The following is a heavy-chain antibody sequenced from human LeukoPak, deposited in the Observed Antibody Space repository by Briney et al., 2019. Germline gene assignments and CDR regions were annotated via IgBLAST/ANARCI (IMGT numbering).Heavy chain of an antibody. J-gene: IGHJ5*02. V-gene: IGHV1-69*04. CDR3: ARGDSSGWYKLNWFDP. CDR2: IIPILGIA. Sequence: GSSVKVSCKASGGTFSSYAISWVRQAPGQGLEWMGRIIPILGIANYAQKFQGRVTITADKSTSTAYMELSSLRSEDTAVYYCARGDSSGWYKLNWFDPWGQGTLVTASS. D-gene: IGHD6-19*01. CDR1: GGTFSSYA.